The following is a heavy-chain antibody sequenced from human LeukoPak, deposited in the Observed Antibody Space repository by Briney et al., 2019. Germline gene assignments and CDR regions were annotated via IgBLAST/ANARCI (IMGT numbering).Heavy chain of an antibody. CDR3: ARVTTVTTSFHFDY. CDR1: GGSISSDGYY. V-gene: IGHV4-30-4*01. Sequence: SQTLSLTCTVSGGSISSDGYYWSWIRQPPGEGLEWIGNIYYSGSTYYHPSLKSRVTISLDTSKNQFSLKLSSVTAADTAVYYCARVTTVTTSFHFDYWGQGTLVTVSA. J-gene: IGHJ4*02. CDR2: IYYSGST. D-gene: IGHD4-17*01.